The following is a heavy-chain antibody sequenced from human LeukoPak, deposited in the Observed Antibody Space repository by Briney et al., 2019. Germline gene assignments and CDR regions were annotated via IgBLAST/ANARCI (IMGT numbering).Heavy chain of an antibody. D-gene: IGHD3-10*01. CDR2: IIPIFGTA. V-gene: IGHV1-69*06. CDR1: GYTLTELS. Sequence: GASVKVSCKVSGYTLTELSMHWVRQAPGKGLEWMGGIIPIFGTANYAQKFQGRVTITADKSTSTAYMELSSLRSEDTAVYYCARRITMVRGALDYWGQGTLVTVSS. J-gene: IGHJ4*02. CDR3: ARRITMVRGALDY.